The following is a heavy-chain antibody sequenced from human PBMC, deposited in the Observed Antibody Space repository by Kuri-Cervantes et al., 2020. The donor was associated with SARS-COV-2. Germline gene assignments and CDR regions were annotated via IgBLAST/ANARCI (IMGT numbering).Heavy chain of an antibody. CDR3: TRNDFWSGYYFDY. J-gene: IGHJ4*02. CDR2: VRGKANNYAT. CDR1: GFLFSASA. V-gene: IGHV3-73*01. Sequence: WGSLRLSCAVSGFLFSASAIHWVRQASGKGLERVGRVRGKANNYATAYAASVKGRFTISRDDSKNMAYLQMNSLKTEDTAVYYCTRNDFWSGYYFDYWGQGTLVTVSS. D-gene: IGHD3-3*01.